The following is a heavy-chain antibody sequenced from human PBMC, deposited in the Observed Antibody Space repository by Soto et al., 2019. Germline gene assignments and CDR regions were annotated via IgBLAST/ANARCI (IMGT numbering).Heavy chain of an antibody. CDR3: AKALKRIAVAGTQAFDX. V-gene: IGHV3-23*01. CDR1: GFTFSSYA. J-gene: IGHJ4*02. D-gene: IGHD6-19*01. Sequence: WGSLRLSCAASGFTFSSYAMSWVRQAPGKGLEWVSDITGSGGSTYYADSVKGRFNISIDNSKNTLYLQMNSLRAEDTAVYYCAKALKRIAVAGTQAFDXWGQGTLVT. CDR2: ITGSGGST.